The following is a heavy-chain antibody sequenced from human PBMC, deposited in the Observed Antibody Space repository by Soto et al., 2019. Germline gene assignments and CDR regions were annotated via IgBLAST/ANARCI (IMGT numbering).Heavy chain of an antibody. D-gene: IGHD5-18*01. V-gene: IGHV3-23*01. CDR3: AKSWGDTWQQSAFDF. J-gene: IGHJ3*01. Sequence: EVRLLESGGGLVQPGGSLRLSCAASGFGFDKYSMSWVRQAPGKGLEWVSGISGTAYSKHYADSVKGQFTISRDNFEKTLYLQMNSLRVEDTAVYYSAKSWGDTWQQSAFDFWGQGTMVTVSS. CDR1: GFGFDKYS. CDR2: ISGTAYSK.